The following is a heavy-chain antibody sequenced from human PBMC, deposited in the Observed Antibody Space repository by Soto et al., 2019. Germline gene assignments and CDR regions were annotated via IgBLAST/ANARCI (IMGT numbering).Heavy chain of an antibody. V-gene: IGHV3-7*03. Sequence: DVQLVESGGGLVQPGGSLRLSCAASGFTFGTYYMTWVRQAPGKGLEWVASIKNDGSEQYYVDSVKGRFTISRDNAKNSLYLQMNSLRAGDTALYYCSRENWFQDYWGQGTRVTVSS. CDR3: SRENWFQDY. D-gene: IGHD3-10*01. CDR1: GFTFGTYY. J-gene: IGHJ4*02. CDR2: IKNDGSEQ.